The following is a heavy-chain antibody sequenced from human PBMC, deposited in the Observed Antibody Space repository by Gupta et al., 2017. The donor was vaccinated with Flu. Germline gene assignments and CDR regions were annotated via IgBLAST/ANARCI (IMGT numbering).Heavy chain of an antibody. V-gene: IGHV5-51*03. CDR2: IYPGDSDT. Sequence: EVQLVQSGAEVKKPGESLKISCKGSGSSFTSYWIGWVGQMPGKGLEWMGIIYPGDSDTRYSPSFQGQVTISADKSISTAYLQWSSLKASDTAMYYCARPSGWLQFYDAFDIWGQGTMVTVSS. CDR1: GSSFTSYW. J-gene: IGHJ3*02. CDR3: ARPSGWLQFYDAFDI. D-gene: IGHD5-12*01.